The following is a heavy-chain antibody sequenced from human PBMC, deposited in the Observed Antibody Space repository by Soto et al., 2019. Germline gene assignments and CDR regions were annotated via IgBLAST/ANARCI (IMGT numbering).Heavy chain of an antibody. CDR2: IYYSGST. J-gene: IGHJ5*02. D-gene: IGHD3-22*01. CDR1: GGSVSSGSYY. V-gene: IGHV4-61*01. Sequence: QVQLQESGPGLVKPSETLSLTCTVSGGSVSSGSYYCNWIRQPPGKGREWIGSIYYSGSTNYNPSPQSQVTKSLDTAKNQFPLRLSSVTAADTAVYYCARPKPPGRITMRVVDYAAGGFDPWGQGTLVTVSS. CDR3: ARPKPPGRITMRVVDYAAGGFDP.